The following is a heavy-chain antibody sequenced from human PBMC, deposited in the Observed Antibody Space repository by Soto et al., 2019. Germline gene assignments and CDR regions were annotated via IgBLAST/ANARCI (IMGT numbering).Heavy chain of an antibody. D-gene: IGHD2-2*01. CDR3: ARRRSSTACDI. Sequence: EVQLVQSGAEVKKPGESLKISCKASGYDFTSYWIGWVRQKPGKGLEWMGMIYPGDSDTRDSPSFQGQVTISADKSTPSAYLQWSNLKASDTAMYYCARRRSSTACDIWGQGTMVTVSS. CDR2: IYPGDSDT. CDR1: GYDFTSYW. V-gene: IGHV5-51*03. J-gene: IGHJ3*02.